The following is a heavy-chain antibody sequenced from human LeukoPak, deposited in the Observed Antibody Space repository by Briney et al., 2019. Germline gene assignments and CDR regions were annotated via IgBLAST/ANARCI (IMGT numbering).Heavy chain of an antibody. CDR3: AKVLTYYPGSGSYYPDF. V-gene: IGHV3-30*02. Sequence: GGSLRLSCAASGFTFSSYAMSWVRQAPGKGLEWVAFIRYDGSNKYYADSVKGRFTISRDNSKNVLDLQLNSLRPEDTAFYYCAKVLTYYPGSGSYYPDFWGQGTLVTVSS. J-gene: IGHJ4*02. CDR1: GFTFSSYA. CDR2: IRYDGSNK. D-gene: IGHD3-10*01.